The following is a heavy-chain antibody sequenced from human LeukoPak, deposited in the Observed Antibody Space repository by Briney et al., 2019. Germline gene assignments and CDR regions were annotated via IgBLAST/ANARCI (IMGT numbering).Heavy chain of an antibody. CDR2: ISYDGSNK. V-gene: IGHV3-30*04. Sequence: PGGSLRLSCAASGFTFSSYAMHWVRQAPGKGLEWVAVISYDGSNKYYADSVKGRFTISRDNSKNTLYLQMNSLRAEDTAVYYCARTRGATVVTYNMDVWGQGTTVTVSS. J-gene: IGHJ6*02. CDR3: ARTRGATVVTYNMDV. D-gene: IGHD4-23*01. CDR1: GFTFSSYA.